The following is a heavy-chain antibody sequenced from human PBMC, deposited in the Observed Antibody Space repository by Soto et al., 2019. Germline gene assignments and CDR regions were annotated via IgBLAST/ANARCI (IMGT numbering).Heavy chain of an antibody. V-gene: IGHV4-59*08. CDR3: ARRWGYGIDY. CDR2: IYYSGST. D-gene: IGHD3-16*01. CDR1: GGSISSYY. J-gene: IGHJ4*02. Sequence: QVQLQESGPGLVKPSETLSLTCTVSGGSISSYYWSWIRQPPGKGLEWIGYIYYSGSTNYNPSLKSRVTISVDTSKNQFSLKLSSVTAADTAVYYCARRWGYGIDYWGQGTLVTVSS.